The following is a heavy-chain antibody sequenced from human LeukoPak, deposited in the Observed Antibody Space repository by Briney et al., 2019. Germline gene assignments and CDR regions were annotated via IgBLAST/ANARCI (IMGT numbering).Heavy chain of an antibody. CDR2: ITFDVSNT. CDR1: GFTFSSHW. V-gene: IGHV3-74*01. CDR3: ARDGGTATPFDL. Sequence: GGSLRLSCEASGFTFSSHWMHWVRQAPGKGLVWVSRITFDVSNTDYADSVKGRFTISRDNAKNTVYLQMNTLRVEDTAVYYCARDGGTATPFDLWGQGTLVTVSS. D-gene: IGHD2-15*01. J-gene: IGHJ4*02.